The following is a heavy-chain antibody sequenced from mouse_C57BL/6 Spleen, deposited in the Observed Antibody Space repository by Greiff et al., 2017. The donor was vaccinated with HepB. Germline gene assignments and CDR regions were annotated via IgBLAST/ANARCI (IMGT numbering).Heavy chain of an antibody. CDR3: ARLDGYYPYYAMDY. CDR2: IYPRSGNT. CDR1: GYTFTSYG. V-gene: IGHV1-81*01. J-gene: IGHJ4*01. Sequence: VQLQQSGAELARPGASVKLSCKASGYTFTSYGISWVKQRTGQGLEWIGEIYPRSGNTYYNEKFKGKATLTADKSSSTAYMELRSLTSEDSAVYFCARLDGYYPYYAMDYWGQGTSVTVSS. D-gene: IGHD2-3*01.